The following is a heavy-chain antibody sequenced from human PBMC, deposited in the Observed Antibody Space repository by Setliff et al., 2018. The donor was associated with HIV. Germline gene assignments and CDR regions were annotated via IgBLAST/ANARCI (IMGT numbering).Heavy chain of an antibody. CDR2: FGYSGSDT. CDR3: AKPLPTANGWHRVFDF. D-gene: IGHD6-19*01. Sequence: GSLRLSCAASGFTFSSYGMHWVRQAPGKGLEWVSTFGYSGSDTYYADSVKGRFTISRDNSKGILYLQMNSLRVEDTAMYYCAKPLPTANGWHRVFDFWGQGTSVTVSS. J-gene: IGHJ4*02. CDR1: GFTFSSYG. V-gene: IGHV3-23*01.